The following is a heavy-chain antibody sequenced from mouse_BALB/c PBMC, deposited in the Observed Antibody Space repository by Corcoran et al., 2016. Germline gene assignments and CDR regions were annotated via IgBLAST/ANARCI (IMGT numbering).Heavy chain of an antibody. D-gene: IGHD4-1*01. CDR1: GFNIKDTY. J-gene: IGHJ1*01. CDR3: ANWDWYFDV. Sequence: EVQLQQSGAELVKPGASVKLSCTASGFNIKDTYMHWVKQRPEQGLEWIGRIDPANGNTKYDPKFQGKATITADTSSNTAYLQLSSLPSEDTAVYYCANWDWYFDVWGAGTTVTVSS. V-gene: IGHV14-3*02. CDR2: IDPANGNT.